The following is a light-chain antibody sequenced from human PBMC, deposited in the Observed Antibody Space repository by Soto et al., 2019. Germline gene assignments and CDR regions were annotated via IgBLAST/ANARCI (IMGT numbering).Light chain of an antibody. CDR1: QEISNY. V-gene: IGKV1-33*01. CDR3: QQLDSLPLT. Sequence: DIQMTQSPSSLSASVGDRVNITCRESQEISNYLNWYHQRPGKAPKLLIYDAYNLERGVPSRFSGRRSGTDFTLASTSLQPEDVATYYCQQLDSLPLTFGKGKRREI. CDR2: DAY. J-gene: IGKJ5*01.